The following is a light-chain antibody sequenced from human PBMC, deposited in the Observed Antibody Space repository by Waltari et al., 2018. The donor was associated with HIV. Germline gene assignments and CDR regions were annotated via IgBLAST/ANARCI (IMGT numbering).Light chain of an antibody. CDR3: CSYAGSSTLV. CDR2: DVS. V-gene: IGLV2-23*02. CDR1: SSDVGGYNY. J-gene: IGLJ2*01. Sequence: QSALTQPASVSGSPGQSITISCTVTSSDVGGYNYVSWYPQHPGKAPKLMIYDVSKRPSGVSNRFSGSKSGNTASLTISGLQAEDEADYYCCSYAGSSTLVFGGGTKLTVL.